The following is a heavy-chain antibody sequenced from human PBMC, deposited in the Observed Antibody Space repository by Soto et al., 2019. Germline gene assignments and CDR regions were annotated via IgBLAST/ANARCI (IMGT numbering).Heavy chain of an antibody. CDR3: ARLRGDFWSGYLVLFDY. D-gene: IGHD3-3*01. J-gene: IGHJ4*02. Sequence: QVQLQESGPGLVKPSETLSLTCTVSGGSISSYYWNWIRQTPGKGLAWVVYMYYSGRTHYNPSLRSRVTISGDTSRNQFSLKLTSVTAADTAVYYCARLRGDFWSGYLVLFDYWGQGTLVTVSS. V-gene: IGHV4-59*01. CDR1: GGSISSYY. CDR2: MYYSGRT.